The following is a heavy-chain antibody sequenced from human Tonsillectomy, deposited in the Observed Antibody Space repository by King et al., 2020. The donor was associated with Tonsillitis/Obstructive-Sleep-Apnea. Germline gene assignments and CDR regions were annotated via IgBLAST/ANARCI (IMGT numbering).Heavy chain of an antibody. D-gene: IGHD5-12*01. CDR3: AVEDGDGGNDYGGWFDP. V-gene: IGHV4-34*01. Sequence: VQLPQWGAGLLKPSETLSLTCAVYGGSFSGYYWSWIRQPPGKGLEWIGEINHSGSTNYNPSLKSRITIYLDTSKNQFSLRLTSVTAADTAVYYCAVEDGDGGNDYGGWFDPWGQGTLVTVSS. CDR1: GGSFSGYY. CDR2: INHSGST. J-gene: IGHJ5*02.